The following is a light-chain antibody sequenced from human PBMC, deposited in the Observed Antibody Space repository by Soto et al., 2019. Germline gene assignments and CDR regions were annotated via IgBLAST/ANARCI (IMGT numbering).Light chain of an antibody. CDR3: SSYRNGSPLYV. J-gene: IGLJ1*01. V-gene: IGLV1-51*01. CDR1: SSNIGNDY. Sequence: QSVLTQPPSVSAAPGQQVTISCSRSSSNIGNDYVSWYQQLPGTAPKLLIYDNNKRAAGIPDRFSGSESGTSATLGITGLQTGDEADYYCSSYRNGSPLYVFGTGTKVTVL. CDR2: DNN.